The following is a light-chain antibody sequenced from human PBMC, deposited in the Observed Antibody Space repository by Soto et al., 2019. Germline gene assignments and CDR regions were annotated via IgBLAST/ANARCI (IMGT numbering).Light chain of an antibody. CDR1: NGHSGYA. CDR3: QTWGNGILV. J-gene: IGLJ1*01. V-gene: IGLV4-69*01. CDR2: LNSDGSH. Sequence: QPVLTQSPSASASLGASVKLTCTLSNGHSGYAIAWHQQQPEKGPRYLMKLNSDGSHNKGDGIPDRFSGSSSGAERYLTISSLQSEDEADYYCQTWGNGILVFGTGTKLTVL.